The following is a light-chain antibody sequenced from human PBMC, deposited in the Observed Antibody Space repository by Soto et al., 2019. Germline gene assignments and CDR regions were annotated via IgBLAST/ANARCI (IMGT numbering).Light chain of an antibody. CDR1: RGIRDA. J-gene: IGKJ2*01. CDR2: SAS. V-gene: IGKV1-17*01. CDR3: LQHSDYPFT. Sequence: DIKMTQSPASLSASVGDSVTSTCRASRGIRDALGWYQQKAGKVPKRLIYSASSLQRGVPSRFSGSGSETECTLTISSLQPEDFATYYCLQHSDYPFTFGQGTRLE.